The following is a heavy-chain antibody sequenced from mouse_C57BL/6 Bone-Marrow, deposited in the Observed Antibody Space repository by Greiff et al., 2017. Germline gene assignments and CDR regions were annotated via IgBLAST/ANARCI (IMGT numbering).Heavy chain of an antibody. CDR1: GFTFSSYA. CDR2: ISDGGSYT. D-gene: IGHD2-3*01. Sequence: DVHLVESGGGLVKPGGSLKLSCAASGFTFSSYAMSWVRQTPEKRLEWVATISDGGSYTYYPDNVKGRFTISRDNAKNNLYLQMSHLKSEDTAMYYCARDRDGYLYYYAMDYWGQGTSVTVSS. CDR3: ARDRDGYLYYYAMDY. J-gene: IGHJ4*01. V-gene: IGHV5-4*01.